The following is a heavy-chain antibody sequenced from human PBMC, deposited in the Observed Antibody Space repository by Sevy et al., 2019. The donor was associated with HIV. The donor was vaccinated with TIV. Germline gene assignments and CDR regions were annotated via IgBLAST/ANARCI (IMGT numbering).Heavy chain of an antibody. CDR1: GGSISSYF. D-gene: IGHD5-18*01. Sequence: SETLSLTCSVSGGSISSYFWTWVRQSPRKGLEWIGNIYFTGNTDYSPSLYSPVPLSLATSKSKFYLTLKSVAAADAAICVCAGDSTACSRVLDYWGQGTLVTVSS. CDR2: IYFTGNT. V-gene: IGHV4-59*03. J-gene: IGHJ4*02. CDR3: AGDSTACSRVLDY.